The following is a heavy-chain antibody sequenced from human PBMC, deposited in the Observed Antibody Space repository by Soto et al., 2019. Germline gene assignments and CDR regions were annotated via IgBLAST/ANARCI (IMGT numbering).Heavy chain of an antibody. D-gene: IGHD3-3*01. CDR2: FDPEDGEA. CDR3: ATHYSDFWSGYYTF. Sequence: GASVKVSCKVSGYSLTELSMHWVRQAPGKGLEWMVGFDPEDGEAIYAQNFQGRVTMTEDTFGDTAYMELSGLRSEDTAAYYCATHYSDFWSGYYTFWGQGTLVTVSS. V-gene: IGHV1-24*01. CDR1: GYSLTELS. J-gene: IGHJ4*02.